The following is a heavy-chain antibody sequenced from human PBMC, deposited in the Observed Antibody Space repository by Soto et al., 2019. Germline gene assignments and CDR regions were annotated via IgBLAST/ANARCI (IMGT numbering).Heavy chain of an antibody. CDR2: TYYRSKWYN. J-gene: IGHJ5*02. Sequence: SQTLSLTCAISGDSVSSNSAAWNWIRQSPSRGLEWLGRTYYRSKWYNDYAVSVKSRITINPDTSKNQFSLQLNSVTPEDTAVYYCTGAYYDIDGYILDPWGQGTSVTVSS. D-gene: IGHD3-22*01. CDR1: GDSVSSNSAA. CDR3: TGAYYDIDGYILDP. V-gene: IGHV6-1*01.